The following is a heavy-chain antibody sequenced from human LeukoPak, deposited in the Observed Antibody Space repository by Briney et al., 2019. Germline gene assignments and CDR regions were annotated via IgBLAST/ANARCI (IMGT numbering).Heavy chain of an antibody. Sequence: GRSLRLSCAASGFTFSSYGMHWVRQAPGKGLEWVAVISFDGSYKYYADSVKGRFTISRDNSKNTLYLQMNSLRAEDTALYYCAKDMVRGVIALIDYWGQGTLVTVSS. CDR3: AKDMVRGVIALIDY. J-gene: IGHJ4*02. V-gene: IGHV3-30*18. CDR2: ISFDGSYK. CDR1: GFTFSSYG. D-gene: IGHD3-10*01.